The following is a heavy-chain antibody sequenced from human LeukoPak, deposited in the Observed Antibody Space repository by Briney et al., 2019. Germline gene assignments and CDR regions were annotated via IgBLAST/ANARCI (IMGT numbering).Heavy chain of an antibody. V-gene: IGHV3-7*01. D-gene: IGHD1-26*01. CDR3: AREGGRERYYYYYYMDV. Sequence: GGSLRLSCAASGFTFSSYWMSWVRQAPGKGLEWVANIKQGGSEKYYVDSVKGRFTISRDNAKNSLYLQMNSLRAEDTAVYYCAREGGRERYYYYYYMDVWGKGTTVTVSS. CDR2: IKQGGSEK. CDR1: GFTFSSYW. J-gene: IGHJ6*03.